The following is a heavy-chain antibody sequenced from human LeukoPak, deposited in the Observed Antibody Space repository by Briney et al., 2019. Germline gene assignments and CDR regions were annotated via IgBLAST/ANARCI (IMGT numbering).Heavy chain of an antibody. D-gene: IGHD6-13*01. V-gene: IGHV1-18*01. CDR3: ARGSPLEAAGTVWFDP. CDR1: GYTFTSYG. Sequence: ASVKVSCKASGYTFTSYGISWVRQAPGQGLEWMGWISAYNGNTNYAQKLQGRVTMTTDTPTSTAYMELRSLRSDDTAVYYCARGSPLEAAGTVWFDPWGQGTLVTVSS. CDR2: ISAYNGNT. J-gene: IGHJ5*02.